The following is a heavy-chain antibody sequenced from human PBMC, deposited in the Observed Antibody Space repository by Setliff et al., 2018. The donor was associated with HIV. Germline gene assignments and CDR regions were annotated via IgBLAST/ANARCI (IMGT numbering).Heavy chain of an antibody. CDR2: MSASGSA. D-gene: IGHD3-16*02. J-gene: IGHJ4*02. Sequence: PSETLSLTCTVSGPPIDVGSFFWTWIRQSAGRGLEWIGHMSASGSAKYNPTLQSRVTLSVDPSNNQFSLNLTSVTAADTAVYSCARRRSGSSYRFFNYWGLGFLVTVS. CDR1: GPPIDVGSFF. CDR3: ARRRSGSSYRFFNY. V-gene: IGHV4-61*09.